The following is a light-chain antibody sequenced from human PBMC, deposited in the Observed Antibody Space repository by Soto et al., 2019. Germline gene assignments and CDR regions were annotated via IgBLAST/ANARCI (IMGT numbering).Light chain of an antibody. CDR1: SSDVGGCNC. V-gene: IGLV2-14*03. CDR3: SSYTRTNTSVV. J-gene: IGLJ2*01. Sequence: QSALTQPASVSGSPGQSITISCTGTSSDVGGCNCVSWYQQHPGKAPKLMIYDVSNRPSGVSDRFSGTKSGNMASLTISGLQAEDEADFYCSSYTRTNTSVVFGGGTQLTVL. CDR2: DVS.